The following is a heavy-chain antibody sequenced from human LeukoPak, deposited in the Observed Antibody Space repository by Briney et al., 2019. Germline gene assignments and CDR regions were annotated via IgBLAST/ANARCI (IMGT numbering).Heavy chain of an antibody. CDR1: GGTFSSYA. Sequence: SVKVSCKASGGTFSSYAISWVRQAPGQGLEWMGGIIPIFGTANYARKFQGRVTITTDESTSTAYMELSSLRSEDTAVYYCARGANIAAAADYWGQGTLVTVSS. D-gene: IGHD6-13*01. CDR2: IIPIFGTA. V-gene: IGHV1-69*05. CDR3: ARGANIAAAADY. J-gene: IGHJ4*02.